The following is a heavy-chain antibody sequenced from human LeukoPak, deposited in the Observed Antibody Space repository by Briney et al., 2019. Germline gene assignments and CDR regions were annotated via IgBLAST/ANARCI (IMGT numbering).Heavy chain of an antibody. CDR3: ARRAGAYSHPYDY. CDR2: ITSSSSYT. J-gene: IGHJ4*02. CDR1: GFTFSTYN. Sequence: GGSLRLSCAASGFTFSTYNMNWVRQAPGKGLEWVSSITSSSSYTFYADSVKGRFTISRDNAKSSLYLQMNSLRAEDTAVYYCARRAGAYSHPYDYWGQGTLVTVSS. D-gene: IGHD4/OR15-4a*01. V-gene: IGHV3-21*04.